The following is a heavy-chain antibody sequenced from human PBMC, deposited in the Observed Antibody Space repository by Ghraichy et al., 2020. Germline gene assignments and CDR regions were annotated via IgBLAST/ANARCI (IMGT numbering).Heavy chain of an antibody. CDR3: ARDRHYYYGMDV. D-gene: IGHD3-16*01. CDR2: ISTSGNTI. J-gene: IGHJ6*01. CDR1: EFTFSGYE. Sequence: GGSLRLSCEASEFTFSGYEMNWVRLAPGRGLEWLSYISTSGNTIYYAESVKGRFTISRDNAKNSVYLQMNRLTAEDTAIYYCARDRHYYYGMDVWGQGATVTVSS. V-gene: IGHV3-48*03.